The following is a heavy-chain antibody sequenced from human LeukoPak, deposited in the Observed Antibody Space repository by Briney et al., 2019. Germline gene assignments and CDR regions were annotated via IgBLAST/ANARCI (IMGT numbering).Heavy chain of an antibody. V-gene: IGHV3-21*01. D-gene: IGHD2-21*02. Sequence: PGGSLRLSCAASGFIFSSYSMNWVRQAPGKGLEWVSSISSVKNYVYYTDSARGRFTISRGNAKNSLYLQMDSLRAEDTAVYYCARETDCSEFDYWGQGALVTVSS. CDR3: ARETDCSEFDY. J-gene: IGHJ4*02. CDR1: GFIFSSYS. CDR2: ISSVKNYV.